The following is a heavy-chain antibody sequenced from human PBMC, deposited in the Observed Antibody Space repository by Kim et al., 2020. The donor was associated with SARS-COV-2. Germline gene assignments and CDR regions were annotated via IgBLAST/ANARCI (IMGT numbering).Heavy chain of an antibody. CDR3: ARDANRGYSYGWTYYYYGMDV. V-gene: IGHV3-30*04. CDR2: ITYDGSNK. D-gene: IGHD5-18*01. Sequence: GGSLRLSCAASGFTFSSYAMNCVRQAPGKGLEWVAVITYDGSNKNYADSVKGRFTISRDNSKNTLYLQMNSLRAEDTAVYYCARDANRGYSYGWTYYYYGMDVWGQGTTVTVSS. J-gene: IGHJ6*02. CDR1: GFTFSSYA.